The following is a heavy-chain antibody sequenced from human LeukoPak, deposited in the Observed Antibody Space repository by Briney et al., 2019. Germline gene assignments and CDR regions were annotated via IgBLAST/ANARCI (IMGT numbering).Heavy chain of an antibody. CDR3: ARGGLRERGYYYYGMDV. D-gene: IGHD4-17*01. V-gene: IGHV1-69*04. Sequence: ASVKVSCKASGGTFSSYAISWVRQAPGQGLEWMGRIIPILGIANYAQKFQGRVTITADKSTSTAYMELSSLRSEDTAVYYCARGGLRERGYYYYGMDVWGQGTTVTVSS. CDR1: GGTFSSYA. CDR2: IIPILGIA. J-gene: IGHJ6*02.